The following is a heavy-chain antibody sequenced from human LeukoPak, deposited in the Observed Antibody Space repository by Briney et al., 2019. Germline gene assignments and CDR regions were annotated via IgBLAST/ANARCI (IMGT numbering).Heavy chain of an antibody. Sequence: SETLSLTCTVSGGSISSYYWTWIRQPPGKGLEWIGEIYHSGSTNYNPSLKSRVTISVDTSKKQFSLKLNSVTAADTAVYYCARRPEETTFHYYYYMDVWGKGTTVTVSS. D-gene: IGHD2/OR15-2a*01. V-gene: IGHV4-34*01. CDR3: ARRPEETTFHYYYYMDV. CDR1: GGSISSYY. J-gene: IGHJ6*03. CDR2: IYHSGST.